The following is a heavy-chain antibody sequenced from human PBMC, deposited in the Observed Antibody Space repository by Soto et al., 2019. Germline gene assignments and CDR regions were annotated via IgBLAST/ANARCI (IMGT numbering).Heavy chain of an antibody. CDR2: MNSDGSTT. CDR1: GFTFGNYW. Sequence: GGSLRLSCAASGFTFGNYWMHWVRQAPGKGLEWVSRMNSDGSTTNYADSVKGRFTVSRDNARNTLHLQMNSLRAEDTAVYYCAAAEVDYWGPGTLVTVSS. D-gene: IGHD6-25*01. CDR3: AAAEVDY. V-gene: IGHV3-74*01. J-gene: IGHJ4*02.